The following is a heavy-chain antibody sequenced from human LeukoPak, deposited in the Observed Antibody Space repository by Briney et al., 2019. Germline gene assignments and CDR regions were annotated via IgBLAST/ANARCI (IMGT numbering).Heavy chain of an antibody. Sequence: GASVKVSCKASGYTFTGYYMHWVRQAPGQGLEWMGWISTYNGNTNYAQKLQGRVTMTTDTSTSTAYMELRSLRSDDTAVYYCARDGATGTTFDPWGQGTLVTVSS. CDR1: GYTFTGYY. CDR3: ARDGATGTTFDP. CDR2: ISTYNGNT. J-gene: IGHJ5*02. D-gene: IGHD1-7*01. V-gene: IGHV1-18*04.